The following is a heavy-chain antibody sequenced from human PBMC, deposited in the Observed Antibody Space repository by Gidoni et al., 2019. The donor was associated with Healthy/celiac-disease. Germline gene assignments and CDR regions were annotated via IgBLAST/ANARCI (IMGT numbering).Heavy chain of an antibody. CDR1: GGSISSGDYY. J-gene: IGHJ6*03. CDR2: IYYSGST. V-gene: IGHV4-30-4*01. CDR3: AGEGIVVVPAAPRYYYYYMDV. D-gene: IGHD2-2*01. Sequence: QVQLQESGPGLVKPSQTLSLTCTVSGGSISSGDYYWSWIRQPPGKGLEWIGYIYYSGSTYYNPSLKSRVTISVDTSKNQFSLKLSSVTAADTAVYYCAGEGIVVVPAAPRYYYYYMDVWGKGTTVTVSS.